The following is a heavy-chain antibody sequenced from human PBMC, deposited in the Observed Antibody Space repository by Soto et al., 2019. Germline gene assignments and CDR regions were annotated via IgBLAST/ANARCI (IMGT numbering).Heavy chain of an antibody. J-gene: IGHJ6*02. V-gene: IGHV4-4*07. Sequence: SETLSLTCTVSGGSISSYYWSWIRQPAGKGLEWIGRIYTSGSTNYNPSLKSRVTMSVDTSKNQFSLKLSSVTAADTAVYYCARDSGVWFGEDYGMDVWGQGTTVTVSS. D-gene: IGHD3-10*01. CDR1: GGSISSYY. CDR3: ARDSGVWFGEDYGMDV. CDR2: IYTSGST.